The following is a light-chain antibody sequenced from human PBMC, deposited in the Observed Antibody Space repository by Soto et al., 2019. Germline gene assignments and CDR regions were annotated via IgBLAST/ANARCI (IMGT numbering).Light chain of an antibody. CDR1: QTIKSW. V-gene: IGKV1-5*01. J-gene: IGKJ1*01. Sequence: IQMTQSPSTLSASVGDRGTISCRASQTIKSWLAWYQQKPGKAPKLLIYDASSLESGVPSRFSGSGSGTEFTLTISSLQPDDFATYYCQHYESYPWTFGRGTKVDIK. CDR3: QHYESYPWT. CDR2: DAS.